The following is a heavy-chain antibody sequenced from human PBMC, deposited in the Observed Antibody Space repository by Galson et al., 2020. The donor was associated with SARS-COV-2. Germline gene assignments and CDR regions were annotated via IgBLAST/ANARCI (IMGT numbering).Heavy chain of an antibody. CDR3: AKDQGNDYGEQLDY. Sequence: GGSLRLSCAASGFTFSRYAMSWVRQAPGKGLEWVSSISAGGASTYHADSVKGRFTISRDNSKNTLYLQMNSLRAEDTALYYCAKDQGNDYGEQLDYWGQGTLVSVSS. V-gene: IGHV3-23*01. D-gene: IGHD4-17*01. CDR2: ISAGGAST. J-gene: IGHJ4*02. CDR1: GFTFSRYA.